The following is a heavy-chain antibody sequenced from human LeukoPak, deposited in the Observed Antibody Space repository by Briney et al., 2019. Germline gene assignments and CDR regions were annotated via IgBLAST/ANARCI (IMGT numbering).Heavy chain of an antibody. CDR1: GGSFSGYY. J-gene: IGHJ4*02. CDR3: ARGGPRYCSSTSCSYYFDY. CDR2: INHSGST. D-gene: IGHD2-2*01. V-gene: IGHV4-34*01. Sequence: PSETLSLTCAVYGGSFSGYYWSWIRQPPGKWLEWIGEINHSGSTNYNPSLKSRVTISVDTSKNQFSLKLSSVTAADTAVYYCARGGPRYCSSTSCSYYFDYWGQGTLVTVSS.